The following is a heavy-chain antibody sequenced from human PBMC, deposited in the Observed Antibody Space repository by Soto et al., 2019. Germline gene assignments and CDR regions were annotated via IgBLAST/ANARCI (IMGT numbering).Heavy chain of an antibody. D-gene: IGHD1-1*01. V-gene: IGHV3-30-3*01. CDR1: GFPYSNNA. CDR2: ISYHGSNK. J-gene: IGHJ6*02. CDR3: ERGTTTSAFSAMDV. Sequence: QVQLVESGGAVVQPGRSLRLSCAASGFPYSNNAMDWVRQAPGKGLECVAVISYHGSNKYIAEYVKVRFTISRDNSKNTLFLQMNSLRDKDTAVNYCERGTTTSAFSAMDVWGQGTTVTVSS.